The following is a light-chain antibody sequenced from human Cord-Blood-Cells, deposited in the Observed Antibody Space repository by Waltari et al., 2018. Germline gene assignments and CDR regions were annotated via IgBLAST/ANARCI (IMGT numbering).Light chain of an antibody. J-gene: IGLJ3*02. CDR1: SSDVGRYNY. Sequence: QSALTQPASVSGSPGQSITIPCTGTSSDVGRYNYVSWYQQHPGKAPKLMIYDVSKRPSGVSNRFSGSKSGNTASLTISGLQAEDEADYYCSSYTRSSTRVFGGGTKLTVL. CDR3: SSYTRSSTRV. V-gene: IGLV2-14*01. CDR2: DVS.